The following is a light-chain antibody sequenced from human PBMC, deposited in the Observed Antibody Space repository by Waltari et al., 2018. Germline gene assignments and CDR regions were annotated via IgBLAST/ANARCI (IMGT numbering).Light chain of an antibody. CDR3: SSYAGSNNWV. Sequence: QSALTQPPSASGSPGQSVTISCTGTSSDLGGYNYVSWYQQHPGKAPKLTIYEAIKRPPGVPDRFSASKPGNTASLPVSGLQADDEAEYYCSSYAGSNNWVFGGGTKLTVL. CDR1: SSDLGGYNY. CDR2: EAI. V-gene: IGLV2-8*01. J-gene: IGLJ3*02.